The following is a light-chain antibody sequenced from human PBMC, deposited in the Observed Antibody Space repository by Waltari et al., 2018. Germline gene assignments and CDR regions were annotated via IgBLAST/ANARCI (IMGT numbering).Light chain of an antibody. CDR1: QSISSSY. V-gene: IGKV3-20*01. J-gene: IGKJ1*01. Sequence: ELVLTQSPGTLSLSPGDRATLSCRASQSISSSYLAWYQQKPGQAPRLLIYGASSRATGIPDRFSGSGSGTDFTLTISRLEPEDFAVYYCQQYGRSPRTFGQGTKVEIK. CDR2: GAS. CDR3: QQYGRSPRT.